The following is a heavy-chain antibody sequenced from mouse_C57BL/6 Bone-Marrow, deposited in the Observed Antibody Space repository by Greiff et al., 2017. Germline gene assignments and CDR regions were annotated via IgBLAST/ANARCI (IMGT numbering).Heavy chain of an antibody. CDR3: ARTGFAY. Sequence: EVKLMESGGGLVKPGGSLKLSCAASGFTFSDSGMHWVRQAPEKGLEWVAYISSGSSTISYADTVKGRFTISRDNAKNTLFLQMPSLRSEDTAMYYCARTGFAYWGQGILVTVSA. CDR1: GFTFSDSG. J-gene: IGHJ3*01. V-gene: IGHV5-17*01. CDR2: ISSGSSTI.